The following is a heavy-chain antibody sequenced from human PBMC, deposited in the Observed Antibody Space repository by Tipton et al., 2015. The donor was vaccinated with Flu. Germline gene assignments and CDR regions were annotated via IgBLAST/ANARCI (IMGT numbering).Heavy chain of an antibody. CDR2: IDTSGST. D-gene: IGHD3-22*01. CDR3: ARDQSSNYSDRRGYYEGSGDC. Sequence: TLSLTCTVSGASISSGRHYWSWIRQPAGKGLEWIGRIDTSGSTNYNPSLKSRVSISVDTSKNQFSLKLTSVTAADTAVYYCARDQSSNYSDRRGYYEGSGDCWGQGTLVTVSS. V-gene: IGHV4-61*02. J-gene: IGHJ4*02. CDR1: GASISSGRHY.